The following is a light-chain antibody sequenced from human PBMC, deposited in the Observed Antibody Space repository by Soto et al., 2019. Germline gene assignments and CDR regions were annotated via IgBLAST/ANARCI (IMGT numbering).Light chain of an antibody. CDR2: EVS. V-gene: IGLV2-14*01. J-gene: IGLJ1*01. CDR3: LSKTSSISYV. CDR1: SSDIGGYNY. Sequence: QSVLTQPASVSGSPGQSITISCAGTSSDIGGYNYVSWYQQHPGKAPKVMIYEVSNRPSGVSNRFSGSKSGNTASLTISGLQAEDKADYYCLSKTSSISYVFGTGTKVTVL.